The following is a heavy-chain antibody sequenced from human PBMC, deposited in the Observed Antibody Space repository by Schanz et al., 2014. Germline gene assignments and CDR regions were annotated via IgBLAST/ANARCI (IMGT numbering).Heavy chain of an antibody. J-gene: IGHJ6*02. V-gene: IGHV3-30*02. CDR3: AKVRLGSGTYVSYYYYYGMDV. CDR1: GFSFSSYG. CDR2: IRYDGSNK. D-gene: IGHD3-10*01. Sequence: QVQLVESGGVVVQPGKSLRLSCAASGFSFSSYGIHWVRQAPGKGLEWVAFIRYDGSNKYYADSVKGRFTISRDNSKNTLYLHMNSLRGEDTAVYYCAKVRLGSGTYVSYYYYYGMDVWGQGTTVTVSS.